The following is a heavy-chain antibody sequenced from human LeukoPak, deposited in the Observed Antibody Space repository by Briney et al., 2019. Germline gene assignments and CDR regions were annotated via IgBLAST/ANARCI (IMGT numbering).Heavy chain of an antibody. Sequence: GGSLRLSCAASGFTFSSYWMSWVRQAPGKGLEWVANIKQDGSEKYYVDSVKGRFTISRDNAKNSLYLQMNSLRAEDTAVYYCARVIGSGWYLSLGDWGQGTLVTVSS. CDR1: GFTFSSYW. CDR2: IKQDGSEK. CDR3: ARVIGSGWYLSLGD. J-gene: IGHJ4*02. V-gene: IGHV3-7*01. D-gene: IGHD6-19*01.